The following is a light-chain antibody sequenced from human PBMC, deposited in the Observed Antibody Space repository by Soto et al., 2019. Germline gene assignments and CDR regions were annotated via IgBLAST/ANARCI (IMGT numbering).Light chain of an antibody. CDR1: QGISSW. CDR3: QQANSFPLT. V-gene: IGKV1-12*01. Sequence: DIQMTQSPSSVSASVGDRFTITCRASQGISSWLDWYQQKPGKAPNLLIYAASSLQSGVPSRLSGSGSGTDLNLTISRLQPEDFATYYCQQANSFPLTFGGGTKVDIK. J-gene: IGKJ4*01. CDR2: AAS.